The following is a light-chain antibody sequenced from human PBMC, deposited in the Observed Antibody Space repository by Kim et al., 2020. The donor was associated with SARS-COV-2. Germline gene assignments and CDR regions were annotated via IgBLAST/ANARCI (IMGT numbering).Light chain of an antibody. CDR2: NVN. Sequence: PGQSITVSCTGTGGVFGDYDYVSWYQQHPGKAPKLMIYNVNSWPSGVSNRFSGSKSGYTASLTISGLQAEDEADYYCSSYTNTITLFGGGTQLTVL. V-gene: IGLV2-14*03. CDR3: SSYTNTITL. CDR1: GGVFGDYDY. J-gene: IGLJ3*02.